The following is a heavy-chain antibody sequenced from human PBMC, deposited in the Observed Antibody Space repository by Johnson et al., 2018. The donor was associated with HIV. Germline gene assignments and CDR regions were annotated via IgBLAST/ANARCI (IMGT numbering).Heavy chain of an antibody. CDR3: ARASGWGAFDI. CDR1: GFSFSNYW. CDR2: IKQDGSEK. V-gene: IGHV3-7*01. J-gene: IGHJ3*02. Sequence: VQLVESGGGLVQPGGSLRLSCAASGFSFSNYWMSWVRQAPGKGLEWVANIKQDGSEKYYEDSVKGRFTISRDNAKNSLYLQMNSLRAGDTAVYYWARASGWGAFDIWGQGTMVTVSS. D-gene: IGHD3-16*01.